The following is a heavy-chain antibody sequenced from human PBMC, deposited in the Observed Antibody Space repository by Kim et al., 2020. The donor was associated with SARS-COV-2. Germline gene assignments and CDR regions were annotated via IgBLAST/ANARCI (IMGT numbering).Heavy chain of an antibody. D-gene: IGHD3-10*01. CDR3: ARLGVGSGSYFAFDI. V-gene: IGHV4-39*01. Sequence: PSLKSRVTISVDTSKNQFSLKLSSVTAADTAVYYCARLGVGSGSYFAFDIWGQGTMVTVSS. J-gene: IGHJ3*02.